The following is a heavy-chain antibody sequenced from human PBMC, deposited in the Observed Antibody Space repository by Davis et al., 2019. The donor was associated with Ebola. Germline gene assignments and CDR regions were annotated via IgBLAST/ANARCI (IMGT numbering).Heavy chain of an antibody. J-gene: IGHJ6*02. Sequence: ASVKVSCKASGYTFTGYYIHWVRQAPGQGLEWMGWINCNSGATNYAQRFQGWVTLTRDTSIRTAYMEVSRLKSDDTAVYYCARGAVAGLYSYYYGMDVWGQGTTVTVSS. CDR1: GYTFTGYY. CDR2: INCNSGAT. CDR3: ARGAVAGLYSYYYGMDV. D-gene: IGHD6-19*01. V-gene: IGHV1-2*04.